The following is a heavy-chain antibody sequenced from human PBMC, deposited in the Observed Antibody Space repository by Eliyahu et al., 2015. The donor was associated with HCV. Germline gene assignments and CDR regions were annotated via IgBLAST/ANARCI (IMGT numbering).Heavy chain of an antibody. V-gene: IGHV3-33*01. CDR1: GFTFSNYG. CDR3: ARQYCSTTSCYYGTDV. CDR2: IWFDGSTE. D-gene: IGHD2-2*01. J-gene: IGHJ6*02. Sequence: QVQLVESGGGVVQPGRSLRLSCAASGFTFSNYGMHWVRQAPGKGLDWVAVIWFDGSTEYYSDSVKGRFTISRDNSKNTLYLQMNSLRAEDTAVFYCARQYCSTTSCYYGTDVWGQGTTVTVSS.